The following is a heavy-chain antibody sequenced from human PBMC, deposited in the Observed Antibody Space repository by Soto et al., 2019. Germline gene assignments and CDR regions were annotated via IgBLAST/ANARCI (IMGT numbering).Heavy chain of an antibody. J-gene: IGHJ5*02. CDR1: GGSISSGGYY. CDR3: AIDGYSSSWYNRFDP. Sequence: SETLSLTCTVSGGSISSGGYYWSWIRQHPGKGLEWIGYIYYSGSTYYNPSLKSRVTISVDTSKNQFSLKLSSVTAADTAVYYCAIDGYSSSWYNRFDPWGQGTLVTVSS. V-gene: IGHV4-31*03. CDR2: IYYSGST. D-gene: IGHD6-13*01.